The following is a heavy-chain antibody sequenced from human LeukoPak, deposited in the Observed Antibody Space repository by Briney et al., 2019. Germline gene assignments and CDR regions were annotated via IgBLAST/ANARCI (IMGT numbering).Heavy chain of an antibody. CDR1: GFTFSSYA. CDR3: AKAPSSSGNYYVDY. Sequence: GGSLRVSCVASGFTFSSYAMSWVRQAPGKGLEWVSTISGSGGSTHYADSVKGRFTISRDNSKNTLDLQMNSLRAEDTAVYYYAKAPSSSGNYYVDYWGQGTLVTVSS. D-gene: IGHD1-26*01. J-gene: IGHJ4*02. V-gene: IGHV3-23*01. CDR2: ISGSGGST.